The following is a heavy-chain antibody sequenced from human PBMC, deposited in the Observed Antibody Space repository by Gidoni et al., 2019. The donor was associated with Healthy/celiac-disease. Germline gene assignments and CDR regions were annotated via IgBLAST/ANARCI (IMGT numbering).Heavy chain of an antibody. J-gene: IGHJ4*02. Sequence: QVQLQQWGAGLLKPSETLSLTCAVHGGSFSGYYWSWIRQPPGKGLEWIGEINHSGSPNYNPSLKSRVTISVDTSKNQFSLKLSSVTAADTAVYYCARSSGSSLYYFDYWGQGTLVTVSS. CDR2: INHSGSP. D-gene: IGHD1-26*01. V-gene: IGHV4-34*01. CDR3: ARSSGSSLYYFDY. CDR1: GGSFSGYY.